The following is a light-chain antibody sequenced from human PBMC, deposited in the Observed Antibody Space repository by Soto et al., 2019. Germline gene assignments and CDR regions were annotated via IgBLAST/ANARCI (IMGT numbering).Light chain of an antibody. J-gene: IGKJ1*01. Sequence: EIVLTQSPATLSSFPGDGVTLSCRASQYINTRLAWYQHRPGQAPRLIIYQTSIRAAGIPARFSASGTGTDFTLTISDVQPEDFAVYYCHQRQSWPRTFGQGTKVDI. CDR1: QYINTR. CDR2: QTS. V-gene: IGKV3-11*01. CDR3: HQRQSWPRT.